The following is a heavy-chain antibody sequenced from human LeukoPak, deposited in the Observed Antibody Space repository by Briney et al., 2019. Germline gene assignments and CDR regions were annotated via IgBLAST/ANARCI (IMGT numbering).Heavy chain of an antibody. D-gene: IGHD1-26*01. J-gene: IGHJ6*02. CDR1: GDSVSSNSAA. V-gene: IGHV6-1*01. Sequence: SQTLSLTCAISGDSVSSNSAAWSWIRQSPSRGLEWLGRTYYRSKWYNDYAVSVKSRITINPDTPKNQFSLQLNSVTPEDTAVYYCARDYSSSGSYYDYYYGMDVWGQGTTVTVSS. CDR2: TYYRSKWYN. CDR3: ARDYSSSGSYYDYYYGMDV.